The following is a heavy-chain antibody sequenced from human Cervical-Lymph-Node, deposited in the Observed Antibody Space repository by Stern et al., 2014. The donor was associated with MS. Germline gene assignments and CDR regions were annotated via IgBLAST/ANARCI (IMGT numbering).Heavy chain of an antibody. D-gene: IGHD2-2*02. CDR3: ANAAALSCRSPSCYKAFEY. J-gene: IGHJ4*02. Sequence: QVQLVESGGGVVQPGGSLRLSCVASGFTFTTSGMHLVRQAPGKGLDWVAVISYDGSNQYYGDSMKGRFTISRDNSKNTVYLQMNSLRPEDTAVYYCANAAALSCRSPSCYKAFEYWGQGILVTVSS. V-gene: IGHV3-30*18. CDR1: GFTFTTSG. CDR2: ISYDGSNQ.